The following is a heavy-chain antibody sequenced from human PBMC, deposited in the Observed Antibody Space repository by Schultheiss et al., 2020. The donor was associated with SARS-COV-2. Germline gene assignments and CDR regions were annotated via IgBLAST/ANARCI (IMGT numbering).Heavy chain of an antibody. Sequence: GGSLRLSCKGSGYSFTSYWIGWVRQMPGKGLEWMGRIDPSDSYTNYSPSFQGHVTISADKSISTAYLQWSSLKASDTAMYYCARHGGYAAMASYNWFDPWGQGTLVTVSS. D-gene: IGHD5-18*01. CDR1: GYSFTSYW. CDR2: IDPSDSYT. CDR3: ARHGGYAAMASYNWFDP. J-gene: IGHJ5*02. V-gene: IGHV5-10-1*01.